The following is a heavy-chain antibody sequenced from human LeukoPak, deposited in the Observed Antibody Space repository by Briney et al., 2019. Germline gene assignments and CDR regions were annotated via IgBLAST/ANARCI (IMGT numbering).Heavy chain of an antibody. CDR1: GYTFTSYG. J-gene: IGHJ3*02. CDR2: ISAYNGNT. V-gene: IGHV1-18*01. Sequence: ASVKVSCKASGYTFTSYGISWVRQAPGQGLEWMGWISAYNGNTNYAQKLQGRVTMTTDTSTSTAYMELRSLRSDDTAVYYCARAMIQLTPFAFDNWGQGTMVTVSS. D-gene: IGHD5-18*01. CDR3: ARAMIQLTPFAFDN.